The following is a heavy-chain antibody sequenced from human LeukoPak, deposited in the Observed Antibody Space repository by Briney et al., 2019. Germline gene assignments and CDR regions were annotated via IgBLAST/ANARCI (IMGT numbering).Heavy chain of an antibody. D-gene: IGHD6-13*01. Sequence: SSQTLSLTCSVSGASINSDGYYWGWIRQPPGKGLEWIGYIYHSGSTYYNPSLKSRVTISVDTSKNQFSLKLSSVTAADTAVYYCARRGRGYSSSWYGWFDPWGQGTLVTVSS. CDR2: IYHSGST. CDR1: GASINSDGYY. V-gene: IGHV4-30-2*01. J-gene: IGHJ5*02. CDR3: ARRGRGYSSSWYGWFDP.